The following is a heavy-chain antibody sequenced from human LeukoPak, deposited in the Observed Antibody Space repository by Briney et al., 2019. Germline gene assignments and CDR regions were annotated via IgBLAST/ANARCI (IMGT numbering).Heavy chain of an antibody. Sequence: PGGSLRLSCAASGFTFSSYAMSWVRQAPGKGLEWVSAISGSGGSTYYADSVKGRFTISRDNSKNTLYLQMNSLRAEDTAVYYCAKDFCSGGSCYSGYYYYGMDVWGQGTTVTVSS. CDR3: AKDFCSGGSCYSGYYYYGMDV. D-gene: IGHD2-15*01. V-gene: IGHV3-23*01. J-gene: IGHJ6*02. CDR2: ISGSGGST. CDR1: GFTFSSYA.